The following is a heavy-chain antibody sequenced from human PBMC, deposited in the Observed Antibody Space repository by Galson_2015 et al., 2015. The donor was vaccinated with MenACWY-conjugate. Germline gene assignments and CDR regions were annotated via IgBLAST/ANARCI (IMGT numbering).Heavy chain of an antibody. CDR3: ARRVRRLTKPFDS. V-gene: IGHV4-38-2*01. D-gene: IGHD3-10*01. CDR2: THHTGST. J-gene: IGHJ4*02. Sequence: WIRQTPGKGLEWLGTTHHTGSTYYNPSLEDRVTISLDTSKNQVSLRLNSVTAADSAVYYCARRVRRLTKPFDSWGQGLLVTVSS.